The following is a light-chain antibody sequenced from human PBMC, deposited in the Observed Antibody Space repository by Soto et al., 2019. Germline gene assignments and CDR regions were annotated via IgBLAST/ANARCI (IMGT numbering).Light chain of an antibody. CDR3: QSYDSSNVV. V-gene: IGLV6-57*02. J-gene: IGLJ2*01. Sequence: NFMLTQPHSVSESPGQTVTISCTGSSGSIASNYVQWYQQRPGSAPTTVIYEDNQRPSGVPDRFSGSIDSSSNSASLTISGLKTEDESDYYCQSYDSSNVVFGGGTKVTVL. CDR1: SGSIASNY. CDR2: EDN.